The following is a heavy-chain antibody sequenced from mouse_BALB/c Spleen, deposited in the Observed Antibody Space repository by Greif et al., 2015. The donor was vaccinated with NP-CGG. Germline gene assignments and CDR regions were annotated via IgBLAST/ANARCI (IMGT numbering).Heavy chain of an antibody. D-gene: IGHD4-1*01. CDR1: GYTFTDYY. CDR2: IYPGSGNT. CDR3: AGRTGTEAMDY. Sequence: VQLQQSGPELVKPGASVKISCKASGYTFTDYYINWVKQKPGQGLEWIGWIYPGSGNTKYNEKFKGKATLTVDTSFSTVYMQLSSLTSEDTAVYFCAGRTGTEAMDYWGQGTSVTVSS. V-gene: IGHV1-84*02. J-gene: IGHJ4*01.